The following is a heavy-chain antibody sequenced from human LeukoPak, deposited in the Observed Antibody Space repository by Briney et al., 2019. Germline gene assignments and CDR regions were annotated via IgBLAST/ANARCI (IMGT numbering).Heavy chain of an antibody. D-gene: IGHD3-22*01. V-gene: IGHV4-39*01. CDR2: IYNSGST. Sequence: SETLSLTCTVSGGSITSSSYYWGWIRQPPGKGLEWIGSIYNSGSTHYNPSLKSRVTISVGTSKNQLSLMLSSVTAADTAVYYCARHDPDTSGYYFDYWSQGTLVTVSS. CDR1: GGSITSSSYY. J-gene: IGHJ4*02. CDR3: ARHDPDTSGYYFDY.